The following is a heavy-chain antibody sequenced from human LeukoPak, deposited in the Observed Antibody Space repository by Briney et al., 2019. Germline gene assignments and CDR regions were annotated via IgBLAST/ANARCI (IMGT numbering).Heavy chain of an antibody. CDR1: GYSFTGYY. J-gene: IGHJ5*02. V-gene: IGHV1-2*02. Sequence: ASVKVSCKASGYSFTGYYIHWVRQAPGQGLEWMGWINPNSGGTNYAQSFQGRVTMTRDTSITTAYMELSRLRSDDTAVYYCARPGQWDNTGEFDLWGQGTLVTVSS. D-gene: IGHD7-27*01. CDR3: ARPGQWDNTGEFDL. CDR2: INPNSGGT.